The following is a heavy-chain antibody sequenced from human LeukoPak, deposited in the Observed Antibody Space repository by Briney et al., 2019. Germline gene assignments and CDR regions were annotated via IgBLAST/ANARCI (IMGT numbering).Heavy chain of an antibody. CDR3: ARHADPLGAFDI. CDR2: IYTSGST. J-gene: IGHJ3*02. D-gene: IGHD3-16*01. CDR1: GGSISSYY. Sequence: ASETLSLTCTVSGGSISSYYWSWIRQPPGKGLEWIGYIYTSGSTNYNPSLKSLVTISVDTSKNQFSLKLSSVTAADTAVYYCARHADPLGAFDIWGQGTMVTVSS. V-gene: IGHV4-4*09.